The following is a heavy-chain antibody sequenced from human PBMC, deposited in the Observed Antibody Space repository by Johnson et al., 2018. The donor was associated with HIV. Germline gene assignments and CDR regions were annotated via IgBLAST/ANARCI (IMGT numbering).Heavy chain of an antibody. CDR2: IHWSGGGT. CDR3: ARGMHYYDTSGYLIRPRAFDI. D-gene: IGHD3-22*01. V-gene: IGHV3-20*04. J-gene: IGHJ3*02. CDR1: GFKLYEYD. Sequence: VQLVESGGGVVQPGGSLRISCVASGFKLYEYDVSWVRQVPGKGLEWVSGIHWSGGGTAYADSVKGRFTVSSDNAKNSLYLKRNSLRAEDTALYYCARGMHYYDTSGYLIRPRAFDIWGQGTVVTVSS.